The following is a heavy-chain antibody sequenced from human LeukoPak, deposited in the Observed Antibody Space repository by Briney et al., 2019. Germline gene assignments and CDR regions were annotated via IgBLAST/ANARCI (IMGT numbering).Heavy chain of an antibody. Sequence: ASVKVSCKASGYTFNDYYIHWGRQAPGQGLQRMGWINANTYGTLYAKMFQGRVTMTIDASVTTAYLEQRRLRSDDTAVYFCARIQRSVVVPAALGFWGQGTLVTVSS. D-gene: IGHD2-2*01. J-gene: IGHJ4*02. CDR1: GYTFNDYY. CDR3: ARIQRSVVVPAALGF. CDR2: INANTYGT. V-gene: IGHV1-2*02.